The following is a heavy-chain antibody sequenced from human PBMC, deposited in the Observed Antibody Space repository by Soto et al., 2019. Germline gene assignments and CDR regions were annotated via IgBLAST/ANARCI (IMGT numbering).Heavy chain of an antibody. D-gene: IGHD3-3*01. CDR1: GFTVSSYY. CDR3: ARDPGYGLPFLEYLFH. Sequence: GGSLRLSCAASGFTVSSYYMSWVRQAPGKGLEWVSIIHRGGNTYYADSVKGRFTISRDNSNNMLFLQMNSLRADDTAVYYCARDPGYGLPFLEYLFHRGQGTLVTVSS. J-gene: IGHJ4*02. CDR2: IHRGGNT. V-gene: IGHV3-66*01.